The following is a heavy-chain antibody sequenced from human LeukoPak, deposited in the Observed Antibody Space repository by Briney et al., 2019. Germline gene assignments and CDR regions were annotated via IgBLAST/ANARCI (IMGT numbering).Heavy chain of an antibody. V-gene: IGHV1-46*01. D-gene: IGHD2-8*01. Sequence: ASVKISCKASGYTFTSYYIHWVRQAPGQGLEWMGIINPSGGSTDYAQKFQGRVTVTRDTSTSTVHMELSSLRSEDTAIYYCARPLAPVMLSAFDIWGQGTMVTVSS. J-gene: IGHJ3*02. CDR3: ARPLAPVMLSAFDI. CDR1: GYTFTSYY. CDR2: INPSGGST.